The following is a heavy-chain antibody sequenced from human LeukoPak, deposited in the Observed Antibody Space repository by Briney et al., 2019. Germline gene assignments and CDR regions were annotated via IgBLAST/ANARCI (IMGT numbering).Heavy chain of an antibody. CDR1: GFTVSSNY. J-gene: IGHJ4*02. Sequence: GGSLRLSCAASGFTVSSNYMSWVRQAPGQGLEWVSVIYSGGSTYYADSVKGRFTISRDNSKNTLYLQMNSLRAEDTAVYYCARGKKWLVLFDYWGQGTLVTVSS. D-gene: IGHD6-19*01. V-gene: IGHV3-66*02. CDR3: ARGKKWLVLFDY. CDR2: IYSGGST.